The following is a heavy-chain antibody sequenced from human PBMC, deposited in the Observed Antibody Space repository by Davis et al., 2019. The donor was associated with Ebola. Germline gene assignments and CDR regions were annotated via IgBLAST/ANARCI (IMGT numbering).Heavy chain of an antibody. CDR2: INHSGRT. V-gene: IGHV4-34*01. CDR3: AKAGRSGYSNWFDP. Sequence: MPSETLSLTCAVYGGSFSGYYWSWIRQPPGKGLEWIGEINHSGRTNYNPSLKSRVTISVDTSKNQLSLKMSSVTAADTAVYYCAKAGRSGYSNWFDPWGQGTPVTVSS. D-gene: IGHD3-22*01. J-gene: IGHJ5*02. CDR1: GGSFSGYY.